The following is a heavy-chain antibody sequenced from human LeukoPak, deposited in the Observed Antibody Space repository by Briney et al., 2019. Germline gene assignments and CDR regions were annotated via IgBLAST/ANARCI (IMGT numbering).Heavy chain of an antibody. Sequence: PGGSLRLSCAASGFTFSSYAMSWVRQAPGKGLEWVSSISGSGGSAYYADSVKGRFTISRDNSKNTLYLQMNSLRAEDTAVYYCAKDRRPVGAFDIWGRGTMVTVSS. D-gene: IGHD1-1*01. CDR1: GFTFSSYA. V-gene: IGHV3-23*01. CDR3: AKDRRPVGAFDI. CDR2: ISGSGGSA. J-gene: IGHJ3*02.